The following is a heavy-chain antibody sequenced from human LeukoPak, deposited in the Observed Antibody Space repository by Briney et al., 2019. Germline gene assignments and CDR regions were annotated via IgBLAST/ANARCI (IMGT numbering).Heavy chain of an antibody. Sequence: SVKVSFKASGYTFTSYGISWVRQAPGQGLEWMGGIMPILGTPDYGQKFQGRVTITADKSTSTAYMELSSLRSEDTAVYYCARGSVEYSSGWYDYWGQGTLVTVSS. J-gene: IGHJ4*02. CDR3: ARGSVEYSSGWYDY. V-gene: IGHV1-69*06. CDR2: IMPILGTP. CDR1: GYTFTSYG. D-gene: IGHD6-19*01.